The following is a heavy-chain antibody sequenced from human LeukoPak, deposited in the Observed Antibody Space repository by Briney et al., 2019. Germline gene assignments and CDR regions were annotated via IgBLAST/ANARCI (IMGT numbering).Heavy chain of an antibody. V-gene: IGHV1-3*01. CDR3: ARVSRGVWGSYSDY. Sequence: SCAASGFTFSSYAMHWVRQAPGQRLEWMGWINAGNGNTKYSQKFQGRVTITRDTSASTAYMELSSLRSEDTAVYYCARVSRGVWGSYSDYWGQGTLVTVSS. CDR1: GFTFSSYA. D-gene: IGHD3-16*01. J-gene: IGHJ4*02. CDR2: INAGNGNT.